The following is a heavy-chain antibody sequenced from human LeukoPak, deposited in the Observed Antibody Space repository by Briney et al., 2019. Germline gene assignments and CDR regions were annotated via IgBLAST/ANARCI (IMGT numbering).Heavy chain of an antibody. D-gene: IGHD1-14*01. CDR2: INHSGST. CDR1: TGSFSGYY. J-gene: IGHJ5*02. V-gene: IGHV4-34*01. CDR3: ARPRNLLESWSDP. Sequence: SETLSLTCAVYTGSFSGYYWSWIRQPPGKGLEWIGEINHSGSTNYNPSLKSRVTISVDTSKNQFSLKLSSVTAADTAVYYCARPRNLLESWSDPWGQGTLVTVSS.